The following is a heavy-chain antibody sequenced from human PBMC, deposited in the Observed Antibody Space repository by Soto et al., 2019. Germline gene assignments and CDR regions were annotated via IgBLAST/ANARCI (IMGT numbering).Heavy chain of an antibody. D-gene: IGHD6-6*01. CDR2: IKQDGSEK. CDR1: GFTFSSYW. J-gene: IGHJ5*02. CDR3: AISIAARLNWFDP. Sequence: EVQLVESGGGLVQPGGSLRLSCAASGFTFSSYWMSWVRQAPGKGLEWVANIKQDGSEKYYVDSVKGRFTISRDNAKNSLYLQMNSLRAEDTAVYYCAISIAARLNWFDPWGQGTLVTVSS. V-gene: IGHV3-7*01.